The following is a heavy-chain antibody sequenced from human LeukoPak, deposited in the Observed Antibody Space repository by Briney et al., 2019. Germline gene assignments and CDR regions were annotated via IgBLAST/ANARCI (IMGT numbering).Heavy chain of an antibody. Sequence: ASVKVSCKASGYTFTAYYMHWVRQAPGQGLEWMGWINPNSGGTNYAQKFQGRVTMTRDTSISTAYMELSRLRSDDTAVYYCASQVGTEDYFDYWGQGTLVTVSS. CDR2: INPNSGGT. D-gene: IGHD2-21*02. J-gene: IGHJ4*02. V-gene: IGHV1-2*02. CDR1: GYTFTAYY. CDR3: ASQVGTEDYFDY.